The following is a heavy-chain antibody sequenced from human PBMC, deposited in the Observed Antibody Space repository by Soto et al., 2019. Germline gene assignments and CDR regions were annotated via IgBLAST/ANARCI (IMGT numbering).Heavy chain of an antibody. V-gene: IGHV4-38-2*02. CDR1: GYSISSGYY. J-gene: IGHJ3*02. D-gene: IGHD1-26*01. Sequence: LSLTCAVSGYSISSGYYWGWIRQPPGKGLEWIGSIYHSGSTYYNPSLKSRVTISVDTSKNQFSLKLSSVTAADTAVYYCAREVVGATIEAFDIWGQGTMVTVSS. CDR3: AREVVGATIEAFDI. CDR2: IYHSGST.